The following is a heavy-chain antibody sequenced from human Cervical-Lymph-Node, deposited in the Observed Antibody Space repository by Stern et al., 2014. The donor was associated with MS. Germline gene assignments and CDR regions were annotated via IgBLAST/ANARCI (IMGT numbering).Heavy chain of an antibody. CDR3: ASGGLLYFDY. V-gene: IGHV3-72*01. J-gene: IGHJ4*02. Sequence: EVQLVESGGGLVQPGGSLRLSCAASGFTFSDHYLDWVRQAPGKGLEWVGRTRNKANSYTTEYAASVKGRFNSSRDDSKNSLYLQMNSLKTEDTAVYYGASGGLLYFDYWGQGTLVTVSS. CDR2: TRNKANSYTT. CDR1: GFTFSDHY. D-gene: IGHD2-21*02.